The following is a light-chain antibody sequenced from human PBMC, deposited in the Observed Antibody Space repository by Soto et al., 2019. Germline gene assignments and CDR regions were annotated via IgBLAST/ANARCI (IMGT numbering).Light chain of an antibody. CDR1: QSVTSY. CDR2: AAS. CDR3: HQRRDWPLT. Sequence: EIVLTQSPANLSLSPGERATLSCRASQSVTSYLVWYQQKPGQTPRLLIYAASNRATGIPARFSGSGSGTDFTLTISSLEPEDFAVYYCHQRRDWPLTFGGGTKVEIK. J-gene: IGKJ4*01. V-gene: IGKV3-11*01.